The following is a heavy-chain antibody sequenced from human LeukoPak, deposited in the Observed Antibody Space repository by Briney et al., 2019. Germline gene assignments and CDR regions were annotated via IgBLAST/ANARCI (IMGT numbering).Heavy chain of an antibody. Sequence: GGSLRLSCAASGFTFSSYAMSWVRQAPGKGLEWVANIKQDGSEKYYVDSVKGRFTISRDNAKNSLYLQMNSLRAEDTAVYYCARGPRGIPYSRQGHTVTNYYYYMDVWGKGTTVTVSS. CDR1: GFTFSSYA. CDR3: ARGPRGIPYSRQGHTVTNYYYYMDV. V-gene: IGHV3-7*01. CDR2: IKQDGSEK. J-gene: IGHJ6*03. D-gene: IGHD2-2*01.